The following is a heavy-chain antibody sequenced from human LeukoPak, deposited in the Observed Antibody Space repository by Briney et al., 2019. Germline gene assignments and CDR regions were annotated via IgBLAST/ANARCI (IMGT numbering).Heavy chain of an antibody. Sequence: SETLSLTCTVSGGSISSGGYYWSWIRQHPGKGLEWIGYIYYSGSTYYNPSLKSRVTISVDTSKNQFSLKLSSVTAADTAVYYCARYNWNDDGMDVWGKGTTVTVSS. D-gene: IGHD1-1*01. V-gene: IGHV4-31*03. J-gene: IGHJ6*04. CDR1: GGSISSGGYY. CDR3: ARYNWNDDGMDV. CDR2: IYYSGST.